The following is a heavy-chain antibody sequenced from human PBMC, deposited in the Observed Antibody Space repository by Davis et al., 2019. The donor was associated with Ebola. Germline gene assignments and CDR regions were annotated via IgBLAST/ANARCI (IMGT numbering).Heavy chain of an antibody. V-gene: IGHV1-3*01. CDR1: GYTFTSYA. CDR2: INAGNGNT. CDR3: ARDPDYYGSGSYPFNDY. Sequence: ASVKVSCKASGYTFTSYAMHWVRQAPGQRLEWMGWINAGNGNTKYSQKFQGRVTITRDTSASTAYMELSSLRSEDTAVYYCARDPDYYGSGSYPFNDYWGQGTLVTVSS. J-gene: IGHJ4*02. D-gene: IGHD3-10*01.